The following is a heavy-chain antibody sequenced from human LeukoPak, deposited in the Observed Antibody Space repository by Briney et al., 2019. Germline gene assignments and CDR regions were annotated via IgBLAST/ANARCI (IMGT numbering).Heavy chain of an antibody. V-gene: IGHV3-7*01. CDR2: IKQDGSER. J-gene: IGHJ4*02. Sequence: PGGSLRLSCAASGFTFSNYWMSWVRQAPGKGLEWVANIKQDGSERYYVDSVKGRFTISRDNAKNSLYLQMNSLRAEDTAVYYCARDGPYYDSSGYQLDYWGQGTLVTVSS. CDR3: ARDGPYYDSSGYQLDY. CDR1: GFTFSNYW. D-gene: IGHD3-22*01.